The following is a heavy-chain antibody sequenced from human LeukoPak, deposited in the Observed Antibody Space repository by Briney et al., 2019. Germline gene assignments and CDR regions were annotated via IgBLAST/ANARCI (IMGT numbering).Heavy chain of an antibody. J-gene: IGHJ4*02. D-gene: IGHD3-3*01. CDR2: INPNNGGT. CDR3: ARDSVEGFFFGF. V-gene: IGHV1-2*02. CDR1: GHTIFNFA. Sequence: ASVKVSCKASGHTIFNFAISWVRQAPGQGLEWMGWINPNNGGTNYAQKFQGRVTMTRDTSISTAYMDLSRLRSDDTAVYYCARDSVEGFFFGFWGQGTLVTVSS.